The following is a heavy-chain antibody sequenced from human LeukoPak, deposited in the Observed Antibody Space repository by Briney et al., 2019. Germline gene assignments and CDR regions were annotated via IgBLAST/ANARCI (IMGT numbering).Heavy chain of an antibody. CDR2: IYYSGST. D-gene: IGHD1-14*01. CDR3: GTHANDC. J-gene: IGHJ4*02. CDR1: GGSLSSSSYY. Sequence: SETLSLTCTVSGGSLSSSSYYWGWIRQPPGKGLEWIGSIYYSGSTYYNPSLKSRVTISVDTSKNQFSLKLSSVTAADTAVYYCGTHANDCWGQGTLVTVSS. V-gene: IGHV4-39*01.